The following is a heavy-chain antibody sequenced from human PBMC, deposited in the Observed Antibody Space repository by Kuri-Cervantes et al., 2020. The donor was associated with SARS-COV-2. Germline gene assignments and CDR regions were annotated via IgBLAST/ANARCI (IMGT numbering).Heavy chain of an antibody. CDR2: INHTGST. CDR3: ARDSRSWYQLLLDHYSYSYMDV. V-gene: IGHV4-38-2*02. D-gene: IGHD2/OR15-2a*01. J-gene: IGHJ6*03. CDR1: GYSISSGYY. Sequence: SQTLSLTCAVSGYSISSGYYWGWIRQPPGKGLEWIGEINHTGSTNYNPSLKSRVTMSLDMSKSQFSLKLSSVTAADTAVYYCARDSRSWYQLLLDHYSYSYMDVWGKGTTVTVSS.